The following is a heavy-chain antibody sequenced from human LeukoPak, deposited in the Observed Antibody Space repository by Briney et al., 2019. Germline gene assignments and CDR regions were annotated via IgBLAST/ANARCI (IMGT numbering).Heavy chain of an antibody. D-gene: IGHD6-19*01. CDR1: GLHFSGTA. CDR2: ISHDGMNA. Sequence: GGSLRLSCAASGLHFSGTAMSWVRQAPEKGLEWVSAISHDGMNAYYADSVKGRFTISRDNSKKTVSLEMSSLTAADTGVYYCAKDGAQYSSGPECDPRGQGALVTVSP. J-gene: IGHJ5*02. CDR3: AKDGAQYSSGPECDP. V-gene: IGHV3-23*01.